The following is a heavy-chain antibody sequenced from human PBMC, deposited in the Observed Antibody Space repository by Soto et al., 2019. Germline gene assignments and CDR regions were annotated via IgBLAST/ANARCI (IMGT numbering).Heavy chain of an antibody. D-gene: IGHD2-8*01. CDR2: INPSGGST. V-gene: IGHV1-46*01. J-gene: IGHJ3*02. CDR3: ARDSNLLRVYADVRGGSAFDI. Sequence: QVQLVQSGAEVKKPGASVKVSCKASGYTFTSYYMHLLRQAPGQGLEWMGIINPSGGSTSYAQKFQGRVTMTRDTSPSTVYMELSRLRSEDTAVYYCARDSNLLRVYADVRGGSAFDIWGQGTMVTVSS. CDR1: GYTFTSYY.